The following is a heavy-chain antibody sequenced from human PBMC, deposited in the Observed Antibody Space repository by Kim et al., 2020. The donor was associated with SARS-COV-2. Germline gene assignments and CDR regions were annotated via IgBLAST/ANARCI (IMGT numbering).Heavy chain of an antibody. Sequence: GGSLRLSCAASGFTFSSYWMSWVRQAPGKGLEWVANINHDGSRTYYVDSVKGRFTISRDNSKNSLYLQMNSLRAEDTAVYYCARATSGSNIWPTGRGPWG. CDR2: INHDGSRT. V-gene: IGHV3-7*03. J-gene: IGHJ5*02. CDR1: GFTFSSYW. D-gene: IGHD6-13*01. CDR3: ARATSGSNIWPTGRGP.